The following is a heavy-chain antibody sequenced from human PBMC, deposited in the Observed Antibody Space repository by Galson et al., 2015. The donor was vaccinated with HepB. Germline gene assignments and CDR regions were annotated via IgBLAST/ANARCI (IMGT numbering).Heavy chain of an antibody. CDR2: INPNSSGT. J-gene: IGHJ4*02. V-gene: IGHV1-2*02. D-gene: IGHD2-2*01. Sequence: SVKVSCKASGYTFTCYYMHWVRQAPGQGLEWMGWINPNSSGTNYAQKFQGRVTMTRDTSINTAYLELSRLRSDDTAVYYCARDGSTSLGFDYWGQGTLVTVSS. CDR3: ARDGSTSLGFDY. CDR1: GYTFTCYY.